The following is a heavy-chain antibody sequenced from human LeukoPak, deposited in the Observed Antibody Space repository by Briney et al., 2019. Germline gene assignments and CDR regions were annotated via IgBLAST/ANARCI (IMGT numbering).Heavy chain of an antibody. CDR1: GGTFSSYA. J-gene: IGHJ6*02. V-gene: IGHV1-69*04. CDR2: IIPILGIA. Sequence: GSSVKVSCKASGGTFSSYAISWVRRAPGQGLEWMGRIIPILGIANYAQKFQGRVTITADKSTSTAYMELSSLRSEDTAVYYCARSEGDLDYYYYYGMDVWGQGTTVTVSS. D-gene: IGHD1-14*01. CDR3: ARSEGDLDYYYYYGMDV.